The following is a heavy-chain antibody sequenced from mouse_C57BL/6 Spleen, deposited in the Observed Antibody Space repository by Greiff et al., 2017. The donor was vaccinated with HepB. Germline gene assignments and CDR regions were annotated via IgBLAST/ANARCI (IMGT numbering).Heavy chain of an antibody. D-gene: IGHD2-2*01. V-gene: IGHV1-18*01. J-gene: IGHJ1*03. CDR2: INPNNGGT. Sequence: VQLKESGPELVKPGASVKIPCKASGYTFTDYNMDWVKQSHGKSLEWIGDINPNNGGTIYNQKFKGKATLTVDKSSSTAYMELRSLTSEDTAVYYCARYRDGYDGRNWYFDVWGTGTTVTVSS. CDR1: GYTFTDYN. CDR3: ARYRDGYDGRNWYFDV.